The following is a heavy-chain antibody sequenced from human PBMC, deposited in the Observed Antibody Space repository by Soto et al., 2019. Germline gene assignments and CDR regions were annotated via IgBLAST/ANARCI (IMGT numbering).Heavy chain of an antibody. D-gene: IGHD3-3*02. CDR1: GGTFSTSA. CDR2: IMPVFATP. Sequence: QVQLMQSGAEVKKPGSSVKVSCKASGGTFSTSAISWVRQAPGEGLEWVGGIMPVFATPDYAQKFQGRVTISADEPTTTAYLELTSLTTDDTAVYYCARDKDRKHLGGNYYYILDVWGKGTAITVSS. CDR3: ARDKDRKHLGGNYYYILDV. J-gene: IGHJ6*04. V-gene: IGHV1-69*12.